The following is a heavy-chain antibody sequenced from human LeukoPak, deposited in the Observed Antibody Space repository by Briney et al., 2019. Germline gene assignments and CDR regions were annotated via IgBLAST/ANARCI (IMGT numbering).Heavy chain of an antibody. CDR3: ARDRGFWSGYYLVLTY. CDR1: GFTFSSYE. Sequence: PGGSLRLSCAASGFTFSSYEMNWVRQAPGKGLEWVSYISSSGSTIYYADSVKGRFTISRDNAKNSLYLQMNSLRAEDTAVYYCARDRGFWSGYYLVLTYWGQGTLVTVSS. J-gene: IGHJ4*02. D-gene: IGHD3-3*01. V-gene: IGHV3-48*03. CDR2: ISSSGSTI.